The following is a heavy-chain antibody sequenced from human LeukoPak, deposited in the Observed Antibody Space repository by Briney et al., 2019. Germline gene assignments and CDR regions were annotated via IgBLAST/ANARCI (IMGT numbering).Heavy chain of an antibody. J-gene: IGHJ4*02. D-gene: IGHD3-9*01. V-gene: IGHV3-15*01. CDR2: IKSKTDGGTT. CDR1: GFTFSSYE. CDR3: TTVNDILTVDY. Sequence: PGGSLRLSCAASGFTFSSYEMNWVRQAPGKGLEWVGRIKSKTDGGTTDYAAPVKGRFTISRDDSKNTLYLQMNSLKTEDTAVYYCTTVNDILTVDYWGQGTLVTVSS.